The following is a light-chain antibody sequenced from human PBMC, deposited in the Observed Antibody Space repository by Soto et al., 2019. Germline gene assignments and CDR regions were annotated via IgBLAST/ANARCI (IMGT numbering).Light chain of an antibody. CDR1: QAVSSTY. CDR3: HQCGNSWWT. CDR2: GAS. J-gene: IGKJ1*01. V-gene: IGKV3-20*01. Sequence: EVVLTQSPHTLSLSPGESATLSCRASQAVSSTYLVWYQQKPGLAPRLLIYGASSRAPGISDRFSGSGSGTDFTLTISRLEPEDFAVYYCHQCGNSWWTFGEGTKGEIK.